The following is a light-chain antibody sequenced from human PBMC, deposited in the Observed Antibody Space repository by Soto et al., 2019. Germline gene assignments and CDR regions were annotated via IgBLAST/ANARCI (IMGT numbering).Light chain of an antibody. CDR2: GAF. J-gene: IGKJ1*01. V-gene: IGKV3-15*01. Sequence: ILMTHSPVNPPPSPRGRPSPCSRASQSVSSNLAWYQQKPGQAPSLLIYGAFTRATGIPARFSGTGSGTEFTLTISSLQSEDFALYYCQQYNDWPLTFGQGTKVDIK. CDR1: QSVSSN. CDR3: QQYNDWPLT.